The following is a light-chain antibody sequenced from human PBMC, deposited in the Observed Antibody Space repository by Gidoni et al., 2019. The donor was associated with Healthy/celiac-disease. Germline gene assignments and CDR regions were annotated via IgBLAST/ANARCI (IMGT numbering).Light chain of an antibody. J-gene: IGKJ1*01. Sequence: EIVLTQSPGTLSLSTGERATLSCSASQSVSSSYLAWYQQKPGQAPRLLIYVASSRATGIPDRFSGSGSGTDFTLTISRLEPEDFAVYYCQQYGSSWTFGQGTKVEIK. CDR2: VAS. CDR1: QSVSSSY. V-gene: IGKV3-20*01. CDR3: QQYGSSWT.